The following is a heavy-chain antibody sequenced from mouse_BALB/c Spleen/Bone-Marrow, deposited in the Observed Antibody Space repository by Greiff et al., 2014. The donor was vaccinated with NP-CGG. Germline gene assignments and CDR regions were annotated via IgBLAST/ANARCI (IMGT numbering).Heavy chain of an antibody. Sequence: VQLQQSGPGLVKPSQSLSLTCTVTGYSITSDYAWNWIRQFPGNKLEWMGYISYSGSTSYNPSLKSRISITRDTSKNQFLLQLNSVTTEDTTTYYCANWGPYYFDYWGQGTTLTVSS. CDR2: ISYSGST. CDR3: ANWGPYYFDY. CDR1: GYSITSDYA. D-gene: IGHD4-1*02. J-gene: IGHJ2*01. V-gene: IGHV3-2*02.